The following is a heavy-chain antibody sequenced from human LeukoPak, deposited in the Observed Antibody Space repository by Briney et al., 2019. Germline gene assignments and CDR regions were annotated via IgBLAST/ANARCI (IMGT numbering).Heavy chain of an antibody. CDR2: ISSSSSYI. CDR3: ARPRTGQLEAGY. Sequence: GGSLRLSCAASGFTFSSYSMNWVRQAPGKGLEWVSSISSSSSYIYYADSVKGRFTISRDNAKNSLYLQMNSLRAEDTAVYYCARPRTGQLEAGYWGQGTLVTVSS. V-gene: IGHV3-21*01. CDR1: GFTFSSYS. D-gene: IGHD6-6*01. J-gene: IGHJ4*02.